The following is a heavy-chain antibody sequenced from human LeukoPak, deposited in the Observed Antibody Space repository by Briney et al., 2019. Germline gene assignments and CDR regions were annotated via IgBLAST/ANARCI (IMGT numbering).Heavy chain of an antibody. CDR2: INHSGST. V-gene: IGHV4-34*01. D-gene: IGHD6-19*01. CDR1: GGSFSGYY. CDR3: AGGYSSGWYNAGDAFDI. J-gene: IGHJ3*02. Sequence: PSETLSLTCAVYGGSFSGYYWSWIRQPPGKGLEWIGEINHSGSTNYNPSLKSRVTISVDTSKNQFSLKLSSVTAADTAVYYCAGGYSSGWYNAGDAFDIWGQGTMVTVSS.